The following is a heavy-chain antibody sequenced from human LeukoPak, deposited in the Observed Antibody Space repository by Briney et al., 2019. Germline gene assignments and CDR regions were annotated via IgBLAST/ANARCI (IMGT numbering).Heavy chain of an antibody. D-gene: IGHD1-7*01. CDR3: ARGSTGTTRAYFDY. CDR2: IWYDGSNK. Sequence: GRSLRLSCAPSGFTFNSYGMHWVREAPGKGLEWVAVIWYDGSNKYYSDSVKGRFTISRDNSKSTLYLQMNSLRAEDTAVYYCARGSTGTTRAYFDYWGQGTLVSVSS. J-gene: IGHJ4*02. CDR1: GFTFNSYG. V-gene: IGHV3-33*01.